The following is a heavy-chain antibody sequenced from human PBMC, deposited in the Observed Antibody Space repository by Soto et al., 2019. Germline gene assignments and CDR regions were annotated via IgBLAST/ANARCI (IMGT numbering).Heavy chain of an antibody. J-gene: IGHJ4*02. D-gene: IGHD2-2*01. CDR2: IRSKAYGGTT. V-gene: IGHV3-49*03. CDR1: GFTFGDYA. Sequence: GGSLRLSCTASGFTFGDYAMSWFRQAPGKGLEWVGFIRSKAYGGTTEYAASVKGRFTISRDDSKSIAYLQMNSLKTEDTAVYYCTRVGGGYCSSTICCIVVVATGFDYWGQGTLVTVSS. CDR3: TRVGGGYCSSTICCIVVVATGFDY.